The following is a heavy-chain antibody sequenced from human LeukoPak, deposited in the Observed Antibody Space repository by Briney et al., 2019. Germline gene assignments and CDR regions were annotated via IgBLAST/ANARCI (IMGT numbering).Heavy chain of an antibody. CDR3: ARGGYDFWSGYYGGDLDY. CDR1: GGTFSSYA. V-gene: IGHV1-69*13. D-gene: IGHD3-3*01. J-gene: IGHJ4*02. CDR2: IIPIFGTA. Sequence: ASVKVSCKASGGTFSSYAISWVRQAPGQGLEWMGGIIPIFGTANYAQKFQGRVTITADESTSTAYMELSSLRSEDTAVYYCARGGYDFWSGYYGGDLDYWGQGTLVTVSS.